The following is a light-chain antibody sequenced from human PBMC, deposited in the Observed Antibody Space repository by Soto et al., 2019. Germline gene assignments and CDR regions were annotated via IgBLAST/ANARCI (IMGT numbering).Light chain of an antibody. CDR2: GAS. J-gene: IGKJ3*01. CDR1: QSVSYN. Sequence: EIVLTQSPGTLSLSPGERVTLSCRASQSVSYNLAWYQQKPGQAPRLLIYGASRRATGIPDRFSGSGSGTDFTLTIDRLEPEDFAVYSCQQYATSPTSFGPGTKVDIK. V-gene: IGKV3-20*01. CDR3: QQYATSPTS.